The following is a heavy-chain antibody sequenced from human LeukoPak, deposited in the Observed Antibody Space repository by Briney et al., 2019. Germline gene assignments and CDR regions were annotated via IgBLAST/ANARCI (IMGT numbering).Heavy chain of an antibody. D-gene: IGHD6-19*01. J-gene: IGHJ4*02. CDR3: AGDKTTGGWYEFDY. V-gene: IGHV3-23*01. CDR2: ISGRDGST. Sequence: GGSLRLSCAASGFTFSSFAMSWVRQAPGKGLEWVSGISGRDGSTYYADSVKGRFTISRDNAKNTVSLQMNSLRAEDTAVYYCAGDKTTGGWYEFDYWGQGTLVTVSS. CDR1: GFTFSSFA.